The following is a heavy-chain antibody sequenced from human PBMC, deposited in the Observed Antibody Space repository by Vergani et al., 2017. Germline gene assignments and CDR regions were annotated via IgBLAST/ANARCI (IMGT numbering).Heavy chain of an antibody. CDR2: INNSGST. CDR1: GGSFSGYY. J-gene: IGHJ5*02. D-gene: IGHD4-17*01. Sequence: QVQLQQWGAGLLKPSETLSLTCAVYGGSFSGYYWSWIRQPPGKGLEWIGEINNSGSTNYNPSLKSRVTISVDTSKNQFSLKLSSVTAADTAVYYCARGPPDYGRHILGCNWFDPWGQGTLVTVSS. V-gene: IGHV4-34*01. CDR3: ARGPPDYGRHILGCNWFDP.